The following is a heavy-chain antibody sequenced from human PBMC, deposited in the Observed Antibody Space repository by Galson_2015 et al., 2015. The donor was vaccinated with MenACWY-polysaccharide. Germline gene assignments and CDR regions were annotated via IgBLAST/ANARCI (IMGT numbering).Heavy chain of an antibody. CDR3: ATGPLQQLVDY. CDR2: IYYSGST. V-gene: IGHV4-39*01. D-gene: IGHD6-13*01. CDR1: GGSISSSSYY. J-gene: IGHJ4*02. Sequence: SETLSLACTVSGGSISSSSYYWGWIHQPPGKGLEWIGSIYYSGSTYYNPSLKSRVTISVDTSKNQFSPKLSLVTAADTAVYYCATGPLQQLVDYWGQGTLVTVSS.